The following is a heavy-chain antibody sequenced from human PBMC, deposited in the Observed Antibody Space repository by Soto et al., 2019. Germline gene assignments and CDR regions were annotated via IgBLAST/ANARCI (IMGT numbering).Heavy chain of an antibody. V-gene: IGHV4-59*01. CDR3: ARGGSSGYDPFDY. J-gene: IGHJ4*02. Sequence: LSLTCTVSGGSISSYYWSWIRQPPGKGLEWIAYIFYSGTTNYNPSVKSRATISVDTSKNQFSLKLSSVTAADTAVYYCARGGSSGYDPFDYWGQGTLVTVSS. D-gene: IGHD5-12*01. CDR1: GGSISSYY. CDR2: IFYSGTT.